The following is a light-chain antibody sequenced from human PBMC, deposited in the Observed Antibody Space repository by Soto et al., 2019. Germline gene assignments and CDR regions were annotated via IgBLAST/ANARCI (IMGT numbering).Light chain of an antibody. Sequence: EVVLTQSPGTLSLSPGERATLSCRASQSVSSSLLTWYQQKPGQPPRLLIYGASNRATGIPDRFSGSGSGTDFTLTISRLEPEDFAVYYCQQYGSSRLTFGGGTKVEIK. CDR2: GAS. CDR3: QQYGSSRLT. J-gene: IGKJ4*01. V-gene: IGKV3-20*01. CDR1: QSVSSSL.